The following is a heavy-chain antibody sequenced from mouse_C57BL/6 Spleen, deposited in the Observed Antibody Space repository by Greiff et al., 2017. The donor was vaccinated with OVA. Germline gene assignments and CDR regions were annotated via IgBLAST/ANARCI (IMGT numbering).Heavy chain of an antibody. D-gene: IGHD1-1*01. CDR3: TTTTGSSSWFAY. Sequence: VQLQQSGAELVRPGASVKLSCTASGFNIKDDYMHWVKQRPEQGLEWIGWIDPENGDTEYASKFQGKATITADTSSNTAYLQLSSLTSEDTAVYYCTTTTGSSSWFAYWGQGTLVTVSA. J-gene: IGHJ3*01. CDR1: GFNIKDDY. CDR2: IDPENGDT. V-gene: IGHV14-4*01.